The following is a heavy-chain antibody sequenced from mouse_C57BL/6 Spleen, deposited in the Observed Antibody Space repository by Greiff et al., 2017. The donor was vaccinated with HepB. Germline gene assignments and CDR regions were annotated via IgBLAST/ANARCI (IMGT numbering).Heavy chain of an antibody. V-gene: IGHV5-16*01. J-gene: IGHJ1*03. D-gene: IGHD1-1*01. CDR3: ARKGYYGSYWYFDV. CDR2: INYDGSST. CDR1: GFTFSDYY. Sequence: EVKVVESEGGLVQPGSSMKLSCTASGFTFSDYYMAWVRQVPEKGLEWVANINYDGSSTYYLDSLKSRFIISRDNAKNILYLQMSSLKSEDTATYYCARKGYYGSYWYFDVWGTGTTVTVSS.